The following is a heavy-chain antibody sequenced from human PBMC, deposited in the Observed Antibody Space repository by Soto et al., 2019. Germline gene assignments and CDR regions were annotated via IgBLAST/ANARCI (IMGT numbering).Heavy chain of an antibody. Sequence: SETLSLTCAVYGGSFSGYYWSWIRQPPGKGLEWIGEINHSGSTNYNPSLKSRVTISVDTSKNHFSLKLSSVTAADTAVYYCARGRGVPRYYGSGSYYKGYYFDYWGQGTLVTVSS. J-gene: IGHJ4*02. D-gene: IGHD3-10*01. CDR2: INHSGST. CDR3: ARGRGVPRYYGSGSYYKGYYFDY. V-gene: IGHV4-34*01. CDR1: GGSFSGYY.